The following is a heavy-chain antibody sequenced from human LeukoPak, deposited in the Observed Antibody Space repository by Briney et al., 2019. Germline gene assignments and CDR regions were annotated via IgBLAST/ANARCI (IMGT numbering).Heavy chain of an antibody. CDR2: ISSSGSTI. V-gene: IGHV3-11*04. CDR1: GFTFSDYY. D-gene: IGHD3-10*01. J-gene: IGHJ4*02. CDR3: ASESYEYYYGSGAFDY. Sequence: PGGSLRLSCAASGFTFSDYYMSWIRQAPGKGLEWVSYISSSGSTIYYADSVKGRFTISSDNAKNSLYLQMNSLRAEDTAVYYCASESYEYYYGSGAFDYWGQGTLVTVSS.